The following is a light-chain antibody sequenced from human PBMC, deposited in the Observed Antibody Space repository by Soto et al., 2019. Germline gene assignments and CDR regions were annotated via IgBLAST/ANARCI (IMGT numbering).Light chain of an antibody. CDR3: QKYSSVPV. V-gene: IGKV1-27*01. Sequence: DIQMTQSPTSLSASVGDRVTITCRASQGIRNYVAWYQQIQGKAPKLLIYAASTLQSGVPSRFSGSGSGTDFTLTINGLQPEDVATYSCQKYSSVPVFGPGTKVEI. CDR1: QGIRNY. CDR2: AAS. J-gene: IGKJ3*01.